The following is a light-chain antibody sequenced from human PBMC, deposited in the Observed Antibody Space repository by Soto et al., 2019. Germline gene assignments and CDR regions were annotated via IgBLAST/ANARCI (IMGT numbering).Light chain of an antibody. CDR1: QSVSSN. CDR2: GAS. CDR3: QQYNNWPPMYT. V-gene: IGKV3-15*01. J-gene: IGKJ2*01. Sequence: EIVMTQSPATLSVSPGERATLYCRASQSVSSNLAWYQQKPGQAPRLLIYGASTRATGIPARFSGSGSGTVFTLTISSLQSEDVAVYYCQQYNNWPPMYTFGQGTKLEIK.